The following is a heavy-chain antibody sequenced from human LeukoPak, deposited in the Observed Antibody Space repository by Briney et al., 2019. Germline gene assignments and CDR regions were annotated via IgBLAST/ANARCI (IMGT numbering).Heavy chain of an antibody. CDR2: IYYSGST. D-gene: IGHD2-2*01. J-gene: IGHJ3*02. V-gene: IGHV4-39*01. Sequence: PSETLSLTCTVSGGSISSSSYYWSWIRQPPGKGLEWIGSIYYSGSTYYNPSLKSRVTISVDTSKNQFSLKLSSVTAADTAAYYCASLFDYCSSTSCAAFDIWGQGTMVTVSS. CDR1: GGSISSSSYY. CDR3: ASLFDYCSSTSCAAFDI.